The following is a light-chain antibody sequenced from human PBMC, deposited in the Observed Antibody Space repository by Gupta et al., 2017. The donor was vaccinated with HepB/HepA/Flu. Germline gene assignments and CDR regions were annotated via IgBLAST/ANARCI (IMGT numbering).Light chain of an antibody. CDR2: DVS. Sequence: QSALTQPASVSGSPGQSVTISCTGTSSDVCGYKYVSWYQQHPGKAPKLMIYDVSNRPSGVSNPFLCSKSGHTASPTIPGLQAEDEADYYCSSYTSSSTLFGGGTKLTVL. J-gene: IGLJ2*01. CDR3: SSYTSSSTL. CDR1: SSDVCGYKY. V-gene: IGLV2-14*03.